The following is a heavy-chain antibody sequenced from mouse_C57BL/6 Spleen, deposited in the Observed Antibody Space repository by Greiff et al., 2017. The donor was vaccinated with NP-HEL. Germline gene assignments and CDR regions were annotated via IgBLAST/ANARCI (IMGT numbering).Heavy chain of an antibody. Sequence: EVQLQQSGTVLARPGASVKMSCKTSGYTFTSYWMHWVKQRPGQGLEWIGAIYPGNSDTSYNQKFKGKAKLTAVTSASTAYMELSSLTNEDSAVYYCTRALDGYRFAYWGQGTLVTVSA. CDR1: GYTFTSYW. CDR3: TRALDGYRFAY. V-gene: IGHV1-5*01. J-gene: IGHJ3*01. D-gene: IGHD2-3*01. CDR2: IYPGNSDT.